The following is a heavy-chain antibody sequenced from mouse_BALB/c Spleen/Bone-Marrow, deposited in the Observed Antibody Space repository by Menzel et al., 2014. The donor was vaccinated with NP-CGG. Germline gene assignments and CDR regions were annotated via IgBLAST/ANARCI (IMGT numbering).Heavy chain of an antibody. CDR3: AGLRPRFEFAY. Sequence: VQLKESGAELVKPGASVKLSCTASGFNIKDTYMHWVKQRPEQGLEWTGRIDPANGNTKYDPKFQGKATITADTSSNTAYLQLSSLTSEDTAVYYCAGLRPRFEFAYWGQGTLVTVSA. V-gene: IGHV14-3*02. CDR1: GFNIKDTY. CDR2: IDPANGNT. J-gene: IGHJ3*01. D-gene: IGHD2-4*01.